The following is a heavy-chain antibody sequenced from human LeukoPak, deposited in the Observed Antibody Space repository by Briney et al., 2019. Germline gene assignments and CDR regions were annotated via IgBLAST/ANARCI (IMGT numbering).Heavy chain of an antibody. V-gene: IGHV1-69*01. CDR2: IIPIFGTA. CDR1: GATFSSYT. Sequence: SVKVSCKASGATFSSYTISWVRQAPGHGLEWMGGIIPIFGTANYAQKFQGRVTITADEDTSTAYIELSSRRSEDTAVYYCARYDYYGSGSYSFDPWGQGTLVTVSS. J-gene: IGHJ5*02. D-gene: IGHD3-10*01. CDR3: ARYDYYGSGSYSFDP.